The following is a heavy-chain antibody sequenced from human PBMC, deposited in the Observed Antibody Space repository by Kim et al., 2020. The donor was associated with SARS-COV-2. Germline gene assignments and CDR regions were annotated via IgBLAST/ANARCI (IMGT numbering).Heavy chain of an antibody. D-gene: IGHD5-18*01. CDR2: IYHSGST. Sequence: SETLSLTCTVSGYSISSGYYWGWIRQPPGKGLEWIGSIYHSGSTYYNPSLKSRVTISVDTSKNQFSLKLSSVTAADTAVYYCARDEVVGGYSYGYGGWSRYFDYWGQGTLVTVSS. CDR3: ARDEVVGGYSYGYGGWSRYFDY. CDR1: GYSISSGYY. J-gene: IGHJ4*02. V-gene: IGHV4-38-2*02.